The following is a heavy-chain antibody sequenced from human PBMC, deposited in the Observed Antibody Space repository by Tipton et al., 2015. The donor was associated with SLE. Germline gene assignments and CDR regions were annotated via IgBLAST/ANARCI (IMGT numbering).Heavy chain of an antibody. CDR3: VRALMGATRRDFDY. CDR1: GYSISSGYY. D-gene: IGHD1-26*01. J-gene: IGHJ4*02. V-gene: IGHV4-38-2*01. Sequence: TLSLTCAVSGYSISSGYYWGWIRQPPGKGLEWIGSIYHSGSTYYNPSLKSRVTISVDTSKNQFSLKLRSVTAADTAVYYCVRALMGATRRDFDYWGQGTPVTVSS. CDR2: IYHSGST.